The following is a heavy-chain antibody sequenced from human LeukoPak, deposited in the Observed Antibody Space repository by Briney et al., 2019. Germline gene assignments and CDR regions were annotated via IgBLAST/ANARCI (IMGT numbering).Heavy chain of an antibody. Sequence: GGSLRLSCAASGFTFSSYSMNWVRQAPGKGLEWVSSISSSSSYIYYADSVKGRFTISRDNAKNSLYLQMNSLRAEDTAVYYCARVGGGSGSYLTYYYYYMDVWGKGPRSPSR. V-gene: IGHV3-21*01. J-gene: IGHJ6*03. D-gene: IGHD3-10*01. CDR2: ISSSSSYI. CDR1: GFTFSSYS. CDR3: ARVGGGSGSYLTYYYYYMDV.